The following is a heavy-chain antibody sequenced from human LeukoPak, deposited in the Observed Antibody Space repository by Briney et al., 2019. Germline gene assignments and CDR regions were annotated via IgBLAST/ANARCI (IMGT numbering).Heavy chain of an antibody. D-gene: IGHD3-22*01. CDR1: GFTFSSYG. V-gene: IGHV3-30*18. CDR3: AKEFSGYLASFEY. J-gene: IGHJ4*02. CDR2: TSFDGSYK. Sequence: GGSLRLSCAASGFTFSSYGMHWVRQAPGKGLEWLAMTSFDGSYKNYADSVKGRFTISRDNSKNRLYLQMNSLRAEDTAVYYCAKEFSGYLASFEYWGQGTLVTVSS.